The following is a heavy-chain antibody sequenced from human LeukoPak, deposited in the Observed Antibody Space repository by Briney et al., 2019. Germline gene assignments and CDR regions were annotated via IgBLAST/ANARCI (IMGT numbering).Heavy chain of an antibody. Sequence: APVKVSCKASGYTFTGYYMHWVRQAPGQGLEWMGRIDPNSGGTNYAQKFQGRVTMTRDTSISTAYMELSRLRSDDTAVYYCAREGVNYYDSSGVAFDIWGQGTMVTVSS. CDR1: GYTFTGYY. CDR3: AREGVNYYDSSGVAFDI. D-gene: IGHD3-22*01. J-gene: IGHJ3*02. V-gene: IGHV1-2*06. CDR2: IDPNSGGT.